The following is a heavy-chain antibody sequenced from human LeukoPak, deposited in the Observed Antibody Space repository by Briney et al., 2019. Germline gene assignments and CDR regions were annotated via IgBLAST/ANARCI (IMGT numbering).Heavy chain of an antibody. V-gene: IGHV3-21*01. D-gene: IGHD3-22*01. J-gene: IGHJ4*02. CDR1: GFTFSSYN. Sequence: GGSLRLSCAASGFTFSSYNMNWVRQAPGKGLEWVSFISSSSSYIYYADSVKGRFTISRDNSKNTLYLQMNSLRAEDTAVYYCAKDFKWRSYDSSGSGPFDYWGQGTLVTVSS. CDR3: AKDFKWRSYDSSGSGPFDY. CDR2: ISSSSSYI.